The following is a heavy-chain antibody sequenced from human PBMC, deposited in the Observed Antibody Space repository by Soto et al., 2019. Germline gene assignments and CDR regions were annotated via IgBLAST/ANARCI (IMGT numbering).Heavy chain of an antibody. V-gene: IGHV2-5*02. CDR1: AFSLSTSGVG. CDR3: XXXXXXXXXXXFDS. J-gene: IGHJ4*02. CDR2: IYWDDDK. Sequence: QITLKESGPTLVKPTQTLTLTCTFSAFSLSTSGVGVGWIRQPPGKALEWLTFIYWDDDKRYSPSLKSRLTIPKNTSKNQVVLTMTNMDPVDTAXXXXXXXXXXXXXXXFDSWGQGTLVTVSS.